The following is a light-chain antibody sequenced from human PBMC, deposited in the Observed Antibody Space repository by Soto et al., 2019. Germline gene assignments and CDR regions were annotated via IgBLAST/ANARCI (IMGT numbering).Light chain of an antibody. J-gene: IGLJ2*01. CDR3: QSYDSSLSAVV. Sequence: QSVLTQPPSVSGAPGQRVTVSCTGGSSNIGAGYDVHWYHQLPGTAPKLLIYDNTNRPSGVPDRFSGSKSGTSASLAITGLQAEDEADYYCQSYDSSLSAVVFGGGTKLTVL. CDR1: SSNIGAGYD. V-gene: IGLV1-40*01. CDR2: DNT.